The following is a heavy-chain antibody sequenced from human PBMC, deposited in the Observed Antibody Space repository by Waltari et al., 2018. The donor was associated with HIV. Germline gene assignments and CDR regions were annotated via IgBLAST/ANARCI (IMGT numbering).Heavy chain of an antibody. D-gene: IGHD3-22*01. J-gene: IGHJ4*02. Sequence: SGGGSAQPGGSLRVSCGVAGFQYENYWMSWVRQAPGKGLEWVDNRNQDGSDMFLADSVKGRFTIFRDNSKKSLSLQMNKLRVEDMGTYYCARSSSGLFDHWGQGSLVTVSS. CDR3: ARSSSGLFDH. V-gene: IGHV3-7*03. CDR1: GFQYENYW. CDR2: RNQDGSDM.